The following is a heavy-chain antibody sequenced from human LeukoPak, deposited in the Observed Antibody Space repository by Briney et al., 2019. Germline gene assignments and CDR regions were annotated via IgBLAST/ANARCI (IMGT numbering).Heavy chain of an antibody. D-gene: IGHD6-13*01. CDR3: ARIGAGSPRDY. CDR2: IVGSSST. J-gene: IGHJ4*02. CDR1: GFTFSNFA. V-gene: IGHV3-21*01. Sequence: GGSLRLSCAASGFTFSNFAMTWVRQAPGKGLEWVSSIVGSSSTYYADSLKGRFTISRDNAKNSLYLQMNSLRAEDTAVYYCARIGAGSPRDYWGQGTLVTVSS.